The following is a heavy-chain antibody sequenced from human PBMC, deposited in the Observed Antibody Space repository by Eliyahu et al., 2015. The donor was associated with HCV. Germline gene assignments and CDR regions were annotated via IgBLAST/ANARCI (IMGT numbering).Heavy chain of an antibody. CDR1: GGTFNKYA. CDR2: IIPXFGTX. Sequence: QVQLVQSGAEVKKPGSSVRVSCKASGGTFNKYAISWVRQAPGQGLEWMGGIIPXFGTXNYAQKXQGRVTITADESTSTAYMELSSLRSEDTAMYYCARGPEEMGGGAYYYFYWGQGSLVTVSS. J-gene: IGHJ4*02. V-gene: IGHV1-69*01. D-gene: IGHD3-3*01. CDR3: ARGPEEMGGGAYYYFY.